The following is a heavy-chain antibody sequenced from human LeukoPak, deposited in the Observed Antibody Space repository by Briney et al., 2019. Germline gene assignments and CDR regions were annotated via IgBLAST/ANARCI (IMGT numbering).Heavy chain of an antibody. Sequence: SETLSLTCTISGDSFDPSFYYWAWIRQSPGKGLEWIGYIYYSGSTYYNPSLKSRVTISVDTSKNQFTLKLSSVTAADTAVYYCARGTYCSGGSCYPDHHWFDPWGQGTLVTVSS. D-gene: IGHD2-15*01. CDR2: IYYSGST. CDR3: ARGTYCSGGSCYPDHHWFDP. V-gene: IGHV4-31*03. J-gene: IGHJ5*02. CDR1: GDSFDPSFYY.